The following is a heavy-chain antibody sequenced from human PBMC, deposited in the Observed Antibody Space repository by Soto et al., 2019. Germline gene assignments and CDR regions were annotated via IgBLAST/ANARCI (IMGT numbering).Heavy chain of an antibody. D-gene: IGHD2-2*01. CDR1: GYTFTSYG. V-gene: IGHV1-18*01. CDR2: ISAYNGNT. J-gene: IGHJ6*02. CDR3: ARDCSSTSCYFYYYYGKDV. Sequence: ASVKVSCKASGYTFTSYGISWVRQAPGQGLEWMGWISAYNGNTNYAQKLQGRVTMTTDTSTSTAYMELRSLRSDDTAVYYCARDCSSTSCYFYYYYGKDVWGQGTTVTVSS.